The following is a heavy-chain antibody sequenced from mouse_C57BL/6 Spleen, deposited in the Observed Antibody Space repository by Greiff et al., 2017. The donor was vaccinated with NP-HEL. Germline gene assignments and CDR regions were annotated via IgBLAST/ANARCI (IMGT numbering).Heavy chain of an antibody. CDR1: GYAFSSSW. CDR2: IYPGDGDT. J-gene: IGHJ1*03. CDR3: AYGSGPWWYFDV. D-gene: IGHD1-1*01. Sequence: QVQLQQSGPELVKPGASVKISCKASGYAFSSSWMNWVKQRPGKGLEWIGRIYPGDGDTNYNGKFKGKATLTADKSSSTAYMQLSSLTSEDSAVYFCAYGSGPWWYFDVWGTGTTVTVSS. V-gene: IGHV1-82*01.